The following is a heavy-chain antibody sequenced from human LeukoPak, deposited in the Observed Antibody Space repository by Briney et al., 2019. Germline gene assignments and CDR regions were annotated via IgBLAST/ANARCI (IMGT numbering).Heavy chain of an antibody. CDR3: ARGVPGIAVAGGTGRGARFDP. J-gene: IGHJ5*02. D-gene: IGHD6-19*01. V-gene: IGHV4-34*01. Sequence: KASETLSLTCAVYGGSFSGYYWSWIRQPPGKGLEWIGEINHSGSTNYNPSLKSRVTISVDTSKNQFSLKLSSVTAADTAVYYCARGVPGIAVAGGTGRGARFDPWGQGTLVTVSS. CDR2: INHSGST. CDR1: GGSFSGYY.